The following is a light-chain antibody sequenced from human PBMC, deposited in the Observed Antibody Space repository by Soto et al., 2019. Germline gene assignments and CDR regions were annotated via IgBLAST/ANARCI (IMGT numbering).Light chain of an antibody. CDR1: NSDVGGYNL. CDR3: CSYAGYSTFV. Sequence: QSVLAQPASVSGSPGQSVTISCTGTNSDVGGYNLVSWYQQHPAKAPKVIVSEGTKRPSGVSSRFSGSKSGNTASLTISGLQAEDEADYFCCSYAGYSTFVFGSGTKGTVL. V-gene: IGLV2-23*01. J-gene: IGLJ1*01. CDR2: EGT.